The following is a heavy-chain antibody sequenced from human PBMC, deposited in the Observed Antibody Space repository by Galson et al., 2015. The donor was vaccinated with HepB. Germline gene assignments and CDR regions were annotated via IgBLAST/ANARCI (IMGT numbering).Heavy chain of an antibody. V-gene: IGHV1-18*01. Sequence: SVKVSCKASGYTFSTYGISWVRQAPGQGLEWMGWISAKNGNTRYAQKLKDRVTMTTDTSTSTAYMELRSLRSDDTAMYYCARESMPGPWGDYWGQGTLVTVSS. CDR1: GYTFSTYG. J-gene: IGHJ4*02. CDR2: ISAKNGNT. CDR3: ARESMPGPWGDY. D-gene: IGHD7-27*01.